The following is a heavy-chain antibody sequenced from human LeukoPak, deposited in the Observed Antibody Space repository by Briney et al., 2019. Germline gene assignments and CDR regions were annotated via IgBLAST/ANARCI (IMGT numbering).Heavy chain of an antibody. CDR1: GGSISSHY. Sequence: SETLSLTCTVSGGSISSHYWSWIRQPPGKGLEWIGYIYYSGSTNYNPSLKSRVTISVDTSKNQFSLKLSSVTAADTAVYYCARGPRSSAGNYFDYWGQGTLVTVSS. J-gene: IGHJ4*02. D-gene: IGHD6-6*01. V-gene: IGHV4-59*11. CDR2: IYYSGST. CDR3: ARGPRSSAGNYFDY.